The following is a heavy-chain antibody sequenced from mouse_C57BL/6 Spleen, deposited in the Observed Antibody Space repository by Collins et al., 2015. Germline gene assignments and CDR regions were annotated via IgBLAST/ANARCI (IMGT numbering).Heavy chain of an antibody. D-gene: IGHD2-1*01. CDR3: ARKEGNYGGWFAY. J-gene: IGHJ3*01. Sequence: QVQLKQSGPGLVQPSQSPSITCTVSGFSLTSYGVHWVRQSPGKGLEWLGVIWSGGSTDYNAAFISRLSISKDNSKSQVFFKMNSLQANDTAIYYCARKEGNYGGWFAYWGQGTLVTVSA. CDR1: GFSLTSYG. CDR2: IWSGGST. V-gene: IGHV2-2*02.